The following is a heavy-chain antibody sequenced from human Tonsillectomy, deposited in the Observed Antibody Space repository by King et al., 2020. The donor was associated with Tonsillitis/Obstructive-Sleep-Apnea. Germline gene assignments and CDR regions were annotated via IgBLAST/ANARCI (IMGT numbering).Heavy chain of an antibody. D-gene: IGHD3-3*01. Sequence: VQLVESGGGLVKPGGSLRLSFAASGFTFSNAWMSWVRQAPGKGLEWVGGIKSKTDGGTKDYAAPVKGRFTISGDDSKNTLYLQMNSLKTEDTAGYYCTTHDFWSGFTLYYYYYMDVWGKGTTVTVSS. CDR1: GFTFSNAW. CDR3: TTHDFWSGFTLYYYYYMDV. CDR2: IKSKTDGGTK. V-gene: IGHV3-15*01. J-gene: IGHJ6*03.